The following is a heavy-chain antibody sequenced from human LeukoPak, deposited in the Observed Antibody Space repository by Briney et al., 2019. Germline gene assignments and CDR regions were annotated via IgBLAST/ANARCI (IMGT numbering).Heavy chain of an antibody. D-gene: IGHD3-22*01. CDR2: ISGSGGST. CDR1: GFTFSSYS. J-gene: IGHJ3*02. CDR3: AQGYDSSGYAAFDI. V-gene: IGHV3-23*01. Sequence: GGSLRLSCAASGFTFSSYSMNWVRQAPGKGLEWVSAISGSGGSTYYADSVKGRFTISRDNSKNTLYLQVNSLRAEDTAVYYCAQGYDSSGYAAFDIWGQGTMVTVSS.